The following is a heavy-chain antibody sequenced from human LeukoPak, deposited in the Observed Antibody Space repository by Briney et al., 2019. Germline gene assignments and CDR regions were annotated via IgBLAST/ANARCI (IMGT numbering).Heavy chain of an antibody. CDR1: GFTFSSYW. J-gene: IGHJ4*02. Sequence: GGSLRLSCAASGFTFSSYWMHWVRQAPGKGLVWVSRIKSDGSTNYADSVKGRFTISRDNAKNTLSLQMNSLRAEDTGVYYCARERGSRSLDYWGQGTLVTVSS. CDR2: IKSDGST. D-gene: IGHD3-10*01. CDR3: ARERGSRSLDY. V-gene: IGHV3-74*01.